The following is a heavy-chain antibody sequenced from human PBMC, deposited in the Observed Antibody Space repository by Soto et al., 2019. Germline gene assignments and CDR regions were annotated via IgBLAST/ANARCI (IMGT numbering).Heavy chain of an antibody. J-gene: IGHJ3*02. CDR2: ISAYNGNT. Sequence: ASVKVSCKASGYTFTSYGISWVRQAPGQRLEWMGWISAYNGNTNYAQKLQGRVTMTTDTSTSTAYMELRSLRSDDTAVYYCARDLNYDFWSGTDAFDIWGQGTMVTVSS. CDR3: ARDLNYDFWSGTDAFDI. V-gene: IGHV1-18*01. CDR1: GYTFTSYG. D-gene: IGHD3-3*01.